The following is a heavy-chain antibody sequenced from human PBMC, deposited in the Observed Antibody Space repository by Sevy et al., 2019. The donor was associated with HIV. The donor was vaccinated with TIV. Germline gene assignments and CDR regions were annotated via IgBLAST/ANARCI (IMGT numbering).Heavy chain of an antibody. Sequence: SETLSLTCTVSGGSISSGDYYWSWIRQPPGKGLEWIGYIYYSGSTYYNPSLKGRVTISVDTSKNQFSLKLSSVTAADTAVYYCARADRITMPVDYWGQGTLVTVSS. CDR2: IYYSGST. D-gene: IGHD3-10*01. CDR3: ARADRITMPVDY. V-gene: IGHV4-30-4*01. J-gene: IGHJ4*02. CDR1: GGSISSGDYY.